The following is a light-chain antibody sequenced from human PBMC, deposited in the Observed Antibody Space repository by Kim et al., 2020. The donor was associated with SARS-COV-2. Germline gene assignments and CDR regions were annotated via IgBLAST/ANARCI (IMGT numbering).Light chain of an antibody. V-gene: IGKV1-5*03. Sequence: ISTWLAWYQQRPGEAPKLLIYKASSLQGGVPSRFGGSGSGTDYTLTISNLQPDDFATYYCQQYESFPWTFGQGTKVDIK. J-gene: IGKJ1*01. CDR1: ISTW. CDR3: QQYESFPWT. CDR2: KAS.